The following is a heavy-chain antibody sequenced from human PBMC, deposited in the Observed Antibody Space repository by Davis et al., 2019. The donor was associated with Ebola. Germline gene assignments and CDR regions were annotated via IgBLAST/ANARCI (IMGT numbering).Heavy chain of an antibody. D-gene: IGHD5-12*01. CDR2: IYPGDSDT. J-gene: IGHJ4*02. Sequence: GESLKISCKGSGYSFTNYWIGWVRQMPGKGLEWMGIIYPGDSDTRYSPSFQGQVTISADKSISTAYLQWSSLKASDTAMYYCARRRVIHDVATNDYFDFWGQGTPVTVSS. CDR1: GYSFTNYW. V-gene: IGHV5-51*01. CDR3: ARRRVIHDVATNDYFDF.